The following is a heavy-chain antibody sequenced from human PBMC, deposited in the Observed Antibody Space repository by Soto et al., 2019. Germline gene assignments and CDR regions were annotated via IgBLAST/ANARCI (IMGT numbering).Heavy chain of an antibody. J-gene: IGHJ4*02. D-gene: IGHD4-17*01. CDR2: ISYDGSNK. Sequence: WGSLLVSCVSSGFTFSIYGMHWVRQAPGKGLDWVAVISYDGSNKYYADSVKGRFTISRDNSKNTLYLQMNSLRAEDTAVYYCAKAPTKVVTVFDYWGQGTMVTVSS. V-gene: IGHV3-30*18. CDR3: AKAPTKVVTVFDY. CDR1: GFTFSIYG.